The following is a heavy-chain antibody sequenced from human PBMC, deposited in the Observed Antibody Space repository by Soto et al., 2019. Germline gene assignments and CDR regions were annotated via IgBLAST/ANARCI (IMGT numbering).Heavy chain of an antibody. V-gene: IGHV4-30-4*01. CDR2: IYYSGTT. D-gene: IGHD5-18*01. CDR3: ARALIQLWPHYYYGMDV. Sequence: TLSLTCTFSGGSISSGDHYWSWIRQPPGKGLEWIGYIYYSGTTYYNPSLKSRVTISVDTSENQFSLKVNSVTAADTAVYYCARALIQLWPHYYYGMDVWGQGTTVTVSS. J-gene: IGHJ6*02. CDR1: GGSISSGDHY.